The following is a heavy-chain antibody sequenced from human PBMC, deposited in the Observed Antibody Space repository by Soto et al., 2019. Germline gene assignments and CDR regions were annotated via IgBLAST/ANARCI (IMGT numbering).Heavy chain of an antibody. D-gene: IGHD2-2*01. J-gene: IGHJ6*02. V-gene: IGHV1-69*13. CDR3: AREDLVVQDAMAPGGSGLDV. CDR1: GGTFSSYA. CDR2: IIPIFGTA. Sequence: GASVKVSCKASGGTFSSYAISWVRQAPGQGLEWMGGIIPIFGTANYAQKFQGRVTITADESTSTAYMELSSLRSEDTAVYYCAREDLVVQDAMAPGGSGLDVWGQGTTVTVSS.